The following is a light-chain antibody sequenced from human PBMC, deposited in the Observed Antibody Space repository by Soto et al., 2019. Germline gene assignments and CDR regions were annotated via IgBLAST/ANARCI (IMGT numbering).Light chain of an antibody. CDR1: QGISSY. CDR2: AAS. J-gene: IGKJ4*01. CDR3: QQLNSYSFLN. V-gene: IGKV1-9*01. Sequence: DLQLTQSPSFLSASVGDRVTITCRASQGISSYLAWYQQKPGKAPKLLIYAASTLQSGVPSRFSGSGSWTEFSITSSSLQTEDFATYYCQQLNSYSFLNFGGGTKVEIK.